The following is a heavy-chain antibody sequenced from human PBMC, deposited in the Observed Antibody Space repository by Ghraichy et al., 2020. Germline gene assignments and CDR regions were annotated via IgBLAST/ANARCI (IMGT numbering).Heavy chain of an antibody. Sequence: GESLNISCAASGFTFSSYAMSWVRQAPGKGLEWVSAISGSGGSTYYADSVKGRFTISRDNSKNTLYLQMNSLRAEDTAVYYCAKVGAYSYGSKDAFDIWGQGTMVTVSS. D-gene: IGHD5-18*01. CDR3: AKVGAYSYGSKDAFDI. CDR2: ISGSGGST. CDR1: GFTFSSYA. V-gene: IGHV3-23*01. J-gene: IGHJ3*02.